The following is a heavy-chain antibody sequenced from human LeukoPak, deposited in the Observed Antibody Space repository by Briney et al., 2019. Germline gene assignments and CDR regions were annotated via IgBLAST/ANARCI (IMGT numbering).Heavy chain of an antibody. CDR1: GGSIRSSSYY. CDR2: IYYSGST. J-gene: IGHJ4*02. V-gene: IGHV4-39*07. D-gene: IGHD2-21*02. CDR3: ASLYCGGDCYRGKFDN. Sequence: PSETLSLTCLVSGGSIRSSSYYWGWFRQPPGKGLEWIGTIYYSGSTYYNPSLKSRVTISVDASKNEFSVKLSSVTAADRAMYYCASLYCGGDCYRGKFDNWGQGTLVTVSS.